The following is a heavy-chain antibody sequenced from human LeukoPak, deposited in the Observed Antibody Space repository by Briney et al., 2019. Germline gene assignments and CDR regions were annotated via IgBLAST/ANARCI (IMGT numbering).Heavy chain of an antibody. CDR3: ARHKEFAFDY. V-gene: IGHV4-38-2*01. Sequence: KPSETPSLTFAVSGYSLSSGYYWGWVRQPPGKGLEWIGSIYHSGSTYYNPSLKSRVTISVDTSKNQFSLKLSSVTAADTAVYYCARHKEFAFDYWGQGTLVTVSS. CDR2: IYHSGST. CDR1: GYSLSSGYY. J-gene: IGHJ4*02.